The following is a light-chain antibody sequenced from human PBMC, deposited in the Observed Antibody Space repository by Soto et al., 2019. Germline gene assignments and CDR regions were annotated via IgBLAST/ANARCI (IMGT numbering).Light chain of an antibody. J-gene: IGLJ7*01. CDR2: DVT. CDR3: GSYTITSSLMI. Sequence: QSALTQPASVSGSPGQSITISCSGTPSDIGAYNYVSWYQHLPGKAPEVIIYDVTNRPSGVSSRFSGSKSGTTASLTISGLQAEDEANYDCGSYTITSSLMIFGGGTQRTVL. V-gene: IGLV2-14*03. CDR1: PSDIGAYNY.